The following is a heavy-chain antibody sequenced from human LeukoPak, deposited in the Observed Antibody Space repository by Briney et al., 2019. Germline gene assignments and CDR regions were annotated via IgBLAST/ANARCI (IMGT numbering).Heavy chain of an antibody. J-gene: IGHJ4*02. CDR1: VFTFSSYA. Sequence: VGSLRLSCASSVFTFSSYAMSWVRQAPGKGLECFSPISGSGASTYYADSVKGRFTISRHNSKNRLYLQMNSLRAADTAVYYCARDQFYYDISGYYKYYSDYWGQGTLVTVSS. CDR2: ISGSGAST. D-gene: IGHD3-22*01. V-gene: IGHV3-23*01. CDR3: ARDQFYYDISGYYKYYSDY.